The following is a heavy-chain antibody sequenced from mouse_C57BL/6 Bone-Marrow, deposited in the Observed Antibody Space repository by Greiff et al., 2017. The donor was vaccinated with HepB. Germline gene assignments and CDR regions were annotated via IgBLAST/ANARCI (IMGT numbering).Heavy chain of an antibody. J-gene: IGHJ4*01. Sequence: QVQLKQSGAELVRPGTSVKVSCKASGYAFTNYLIEWVKQRPGQGLEWIGVINPGSGGTNYNEKFKGKATLTADKSSSTAYMQLSSLTSEDSAVYFCARATTVVEGAMDYWGQGTSVTVSS. CDR2: INPGSGGT. V-gene: IGHV1-54*01. CDR3: ARATTVVEGAMDY. CDR1: GYAFTNYL. D-gene: IGHD1-1*01.